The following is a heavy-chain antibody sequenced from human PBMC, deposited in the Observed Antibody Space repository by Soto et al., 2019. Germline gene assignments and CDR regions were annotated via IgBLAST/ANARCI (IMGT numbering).Heavy chain of an antibody. CDR1: GYTFTGYY. CDR3: AKYSSRWYWFDP. CDR2: INPNSGGT. D-gene: IGHD6-13*01. V-gene: IGHV1-2*02. Sequence: ASVKVSCKASGYTFTGYYMHWVRQAPGQGLEWMGWINPNSGGTNYAQKFQGRVTMTRDTSISTAYMELSRLRSDDTAVYYCAKYSSRWYWFDPWGQGTLVTVYS. J-gene: IGHJ5*02.